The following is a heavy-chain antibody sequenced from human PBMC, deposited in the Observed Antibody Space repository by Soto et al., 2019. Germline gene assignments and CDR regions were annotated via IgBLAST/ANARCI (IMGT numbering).Heavy chain of an antibody. CDR3: ERGRFGELSPFDY. CDR2: IYYTGTT. V-gene: IGHV4-59*01. D-gene: IGHD3-10*01. J-gene: IGHJ4*02. CDR1: GGYISNYY. Sequence: PSETLSLTCTVSGGYISNYYWSWIRQPPGKGLEWIGYIYYTGTTKRSPSLESRVTISVDTSKNQFSLKLSSVTAADTAVYYCERGRFGELSPFDYWGPGTLVTVSS.